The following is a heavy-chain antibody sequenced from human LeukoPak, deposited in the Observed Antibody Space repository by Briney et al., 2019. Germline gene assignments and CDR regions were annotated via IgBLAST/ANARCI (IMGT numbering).Heavy chain of an antibody. Sequence: ASVKVSCKASGYTFTSYGISWVRQAPGQGLEWMGWISAYNGNTNYAQKLQGRVTMTTDTSTSTAYMELRSLRSDDTAVYYCARLVEMATTYYYYYGMDVWGQGTTVTVSS. CDR1: GYTFTSYG. J-gene: IGHJ6*02. CDR2: ISAYNGNT. V-gene: IGHV1-18*01. CDR3: ARLVEMATTYYYYYGMDV. D-gene: IGHD5-24*01.